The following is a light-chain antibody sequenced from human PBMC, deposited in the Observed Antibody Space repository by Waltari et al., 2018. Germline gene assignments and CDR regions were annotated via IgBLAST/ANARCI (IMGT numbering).Light chain of an antibody. CDR1: SSNIGASYD. CDR3: QSYDSSLRGWV. Sequence: QSVLAQPPSVSGAPGQRVAISCTGSSSNIGASYDVNWYQQLPGTAPKLLIYGTFNRPSGVPDRFAGSKSGASASLAITGRQGGDEADYYCQSYDSSLRGWVFGGGTKLTVL. J-gene: IGLJ3*02. V-gene: IGLV1-40*01. CDR2: GTF.